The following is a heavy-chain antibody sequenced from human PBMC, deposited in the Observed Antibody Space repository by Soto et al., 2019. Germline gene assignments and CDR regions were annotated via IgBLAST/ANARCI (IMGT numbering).Heavy chain of an antibody. CDR1: GGSISSSGYY. J-gene: IGHJ6*02. CDR3: ARGGGTIFGVVIINYYGMDV. D-gene: IGHD3-3*01. V-gene: IGHV4-31*03. Sequence: PSETLSVPCTVSGGSISSSGYYWSWIRQHPGKGLEWIGYIFYSGSAYYNPSLRSRVSISVDTSKNQFSLKLSSVTAADTAVYYCARGGGTIFGVVIINYYGMDVWGQGTTVTVSS. CDR2: IFYSGSA.